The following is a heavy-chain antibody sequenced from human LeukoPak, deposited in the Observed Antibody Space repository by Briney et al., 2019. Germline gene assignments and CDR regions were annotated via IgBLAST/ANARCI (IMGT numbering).Heavy chain of an antibody. V-gene: IGHV4-34*01. J-gene: IGHJ3*02. CDR3: ARVYYDAFDI. Sequence: GSLRLSCAASGCTFNYYWLTWVRQAPGKGLEWIGEINHSGSTNYNPSLKSRVTISVDTSKNRFSLKLSSVTAADTAVYYCARVYYDAFDIWGQGTMVTVSS. CDR1: GCTFNYYW. D-gene: IGHD3-10*01. CDR2: INHSGST.